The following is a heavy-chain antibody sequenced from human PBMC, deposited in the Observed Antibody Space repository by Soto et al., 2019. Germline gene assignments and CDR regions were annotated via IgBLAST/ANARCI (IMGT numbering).Heavy chain of an antibody. CDR1: GGSFSGDF. CDR3: AIAPLESMMTTANYFDS. Sequence: SETLSLTCAVSGGSFSGDFWTWIRQAPGKGLEWIGEIHHTGRTDYNPSLKGRVTISVDTSKSQFTLRLHSVTAADTAVYYCAIAPLESMMTTANYFDSWGQGTLVTVSS. D-gene: IGHD4-17*01. V-gene: IGHV4-34*01. J-gene: IGHJ4*02. CDR2: IHHTGRT.